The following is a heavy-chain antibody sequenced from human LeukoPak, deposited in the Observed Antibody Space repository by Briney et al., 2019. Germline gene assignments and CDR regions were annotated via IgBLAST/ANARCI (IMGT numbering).Heavy chain of an antibody. CDR3: ARRHFWSGKGYFDY. D-gene: IGHD3-3*02. CDR1: GGSFSGYY. CDR2: INHSGST. J-gene: IGHJ4*02. V-gene: IGHV4-34*01. Sequence: SETLSLTCAVYGGSFSGYYWSWIRQPPGKGLEWLGEINHSGSTNYNPSLKSRVTISVDTSKNQFSLKLSSVTAADTAVYYCARRHFWSGKGYFDYWGQGTLVTVSS.